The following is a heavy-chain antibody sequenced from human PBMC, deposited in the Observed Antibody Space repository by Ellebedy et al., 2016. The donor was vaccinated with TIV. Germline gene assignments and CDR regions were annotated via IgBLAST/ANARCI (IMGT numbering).Heavy chain of an antibody. Sequence: MPSETLSLTCGVYGESFNGYYWSWIRQPPGKGLEWIGDIDHSGSTNFNPSLKSRVTMSVDTSQRQFSLNLSPVTAVDTAVYYCSRAGHRGYYRGDSFHHWGQGTLVTVSS. CDR1: GESFNGYY. CDR2: IDHSGST. J-gene: IGHJ1*01. CDR3: SRAGHRGYYRGDSFHH. V-gene: IGHV4-34*01. D-gene: IGHD4-23*01.